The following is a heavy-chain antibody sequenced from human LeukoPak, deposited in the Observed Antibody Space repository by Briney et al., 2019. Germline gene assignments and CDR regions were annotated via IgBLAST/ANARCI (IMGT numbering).Heavy chain of an antibody. CDR3: ARDYGDYFPDY. D-gene: IGHD4-17*01. CDR1: GYTFTGHY. Sequence: ASVKVSCKASGYTFTGHYMHWVRQAPGQGLEWMGWINPDSGGTDYAQKFQGRVTMTRDMSTSTVYMELSSLRSEDTAVYYCARDYGDYFPDYWGQGTLVTVSS. J-gene: IGHJ4*02. CDR2: INPDSGGT. V-gene: IGHV1-2*02.